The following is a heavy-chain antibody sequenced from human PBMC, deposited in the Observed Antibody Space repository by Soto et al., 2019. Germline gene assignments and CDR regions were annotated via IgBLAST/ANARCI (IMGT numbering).Heavy chain of an antibody. Sequence: ASETLSLTCTVSGGSISRYYWSWIRQPPGKGLEWIGYIYYSGSTNYNPSLKSRVTISVDTSKNQFSLKLSSVTAADTAVYYCARGCYYDSSGYIYFDYWGQGTLVTVS. V-gene: IGHV4-59*01. CDR1: GGSISRYY. D-gene: IGHD3-22*01. CDR2: IYYSGST. J-gene: IGHJ4*02. CDR3: ARGCYYDSSGYIYFDY.